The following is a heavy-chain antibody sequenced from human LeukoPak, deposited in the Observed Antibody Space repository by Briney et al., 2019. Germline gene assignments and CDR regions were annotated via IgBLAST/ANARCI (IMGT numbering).Heavy chain of an antibody. V-gene: IGHV4-34*01. CDR2: INHSGST. CDR3: ARGRLELRGGYYYYYMDV. D-gene: IGHD1-7*01. Sequence: SETLSLTCAVYGGSFSGYYWSWIRQPPGKGLEWIGEINHSGSTNYNPSLKSRVTISVDTSKNQFSLKLSSVTAADTAVYYCARGRLELRGGYYYYYMDVWGKGTTVTVSS. J-gene: IGHJ6*03. CDR1: GGSFSGYY.